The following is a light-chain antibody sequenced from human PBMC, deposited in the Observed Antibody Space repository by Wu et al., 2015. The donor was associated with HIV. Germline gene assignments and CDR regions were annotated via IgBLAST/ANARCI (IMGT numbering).Light chain of an antibody. Sequence: EIVVTQSPGTLYLSPGERATLSCWASQVVSSYLAWYQQKPGQAPRLLISGASSRAAGIPDRFSGSGSGTDFTLTISRLEPEDFAVYYCQQYGSSPPWTFGQGTKVEIK. V-gene: IGKV3-20*01. CDR3: QQYGSSPPWT. CDR2: GAS. J-gene: IGKJ1*01. CDR1: QVVSSY.